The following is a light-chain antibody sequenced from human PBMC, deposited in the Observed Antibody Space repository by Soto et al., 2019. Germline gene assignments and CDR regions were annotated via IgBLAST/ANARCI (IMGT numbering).Light chain of an antibody. Sequence: DIQLTQSPSFLSASVVDRVTITCRASQGISSYLAWYQQKPGEVPKLLIYSASTLHSGVPSRFTGSGSETDFTLTIRSLQPEDFATYYCQHGYVAPYSFGQGTKVDNK. CDR1: QGISSY. V-gene: IGKV1-9*01. CDR2: SAS. J-gene: IGKJ2*03. CDR3: QHGYVAPYS.